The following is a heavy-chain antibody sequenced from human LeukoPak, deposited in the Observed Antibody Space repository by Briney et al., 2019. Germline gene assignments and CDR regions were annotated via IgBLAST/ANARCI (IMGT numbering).Heavy chain of an antibody. Sequence: SETLSLTCTVSGYSISSGYYWGWIRQPPGKGLEWIGSIYHSGSTYYNPSLKSRVTISVDTSKNQFSLKLSSVTAADTAVYYCASLPLNTTNRERWFDPWGQGTLVTVSS. J-gene: IGHJ5*02. CDR3: ASLPLNTTNRERWFDP. V-gene: IGHV4-38-2*02. D-gene: IGHD1-14*01. CDR2: IYHSGST. CDR1: GYSISSGYY.